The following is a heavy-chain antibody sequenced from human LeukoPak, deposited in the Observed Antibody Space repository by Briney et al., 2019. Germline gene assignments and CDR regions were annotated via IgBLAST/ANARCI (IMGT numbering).Heavy chain of an antibody. CDR1: GFTFSSHA. Sequence: GGSLRLSCSVSGFTFSSHAMHWVRQAPGKGLEWVAVISFDGSNKYYADSVKGRFTISRDNSKNTLYLQMNSLRAEDTAVYYCAREELGSSLGFDPWGQGTLVTVSS. J-gene: IGHJ5*02. D-gene: IGHD3-16*01. V-gene: IGHV3-30-3*01. CDR3: AREELGSSLGFDP. CDR2: ISFDGSNK.